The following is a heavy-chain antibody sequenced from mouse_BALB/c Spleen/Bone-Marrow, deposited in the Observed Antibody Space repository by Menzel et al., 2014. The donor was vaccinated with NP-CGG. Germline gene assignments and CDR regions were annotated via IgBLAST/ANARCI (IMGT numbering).Heavy chain of an antibody. CDR3: ARDHYYGYFDY. CDR1: GFSLTGYG. CDR2: IWGDGST. V-gene: IGHV2-6-7*01. D-gene: IGHD1-2*01. J-gene: IGHJ2*01. Sequence: QVQLQQSGPGLVAPSQSLSITCTVSGFSLTGYGVNWVRQPPGKGLEWLGMIWGDGSTDYNSALKSRLSISKDNSKSQVFLKMNSLRTDDTARYYCARDHYYGYFDYWGQGATLTVSS.